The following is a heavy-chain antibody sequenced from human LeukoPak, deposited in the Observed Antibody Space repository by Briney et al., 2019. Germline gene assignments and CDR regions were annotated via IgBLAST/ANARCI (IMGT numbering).Heavy chain of an antibody. D-gene: IGHD3-16*02. CDR3: AKGSRYDYVWGSYRPIIDY. CDR2: ISGDGGST. V-gene: IGHV3-43*02. J-gene: IGHJ4*02. Sequence: GGSLRLSCVASGFTFADYAMHWGRQAPGKGLEWVSLISGDGGSTYYADSVKGRFTISRDNSKNSLYLQMNSLRTEDTALYYCAKGSRYDYVWGSYRPIIDYWGQGTLVTVSS. CDR1: GFTFADYA.